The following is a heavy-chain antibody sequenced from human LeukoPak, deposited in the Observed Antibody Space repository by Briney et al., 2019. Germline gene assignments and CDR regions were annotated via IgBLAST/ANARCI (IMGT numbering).Heavy chain of an antibody. V-gene: IGHV1-2*02. CDR2: INPNSGGT. CDR1: GYTFTGYY. Sequence: ASVKVSCKASGYTFTGYYMHWVRQAPGQGLEWMGWINPNSGGTNYAQKFQGRVTMTRDTSSSTVYIELSRLRSDDTAVYYCARSQESCIGGTCPGDYWGQGTRVTVSA. D-gene: IGHD2-15*01. J-gene: IGHJ4*02. CDR3: ARSQESCIGGTCPGDY.